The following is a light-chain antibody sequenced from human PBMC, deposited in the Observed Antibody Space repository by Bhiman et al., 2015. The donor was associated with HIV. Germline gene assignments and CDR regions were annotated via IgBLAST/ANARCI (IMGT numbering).Light chain of an antibody. CDR2: GND. V-gene: IGLV1-44*01. CDR1: ASNIGFNS. J-gene: IGLJ1*01. CDR3: SSYTSSSTAYV. Sequence: QSVLAQPPSASGTPGQRVTISCSGSASNIGFNSVTWYQQLPGTAPTVLIYGNDLRPSGVADRFSGSKSGTSVSLAISGLQAEDEADYYCSSYTSSSTAYVFGTGTKVTVL.